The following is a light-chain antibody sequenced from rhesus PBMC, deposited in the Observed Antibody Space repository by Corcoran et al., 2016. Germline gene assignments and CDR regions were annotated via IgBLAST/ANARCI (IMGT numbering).Light chain of an antibody. CDR2: KAS. J-gene: IGKJ2*01. CDR3: QHNYGTPYS. CDR1: ENVNNY. Sequence: DIQMTQSPSSLSASVGDRVTITCRTSENVNNYLNWYQQKPGKAPKILIYKASTLQSGVPSRFSGSGSGTDYTFTISSLQSEDVATYYCQHNYGTPYSFRQGTKVEIK. V-gene: IGKV1-74*01.